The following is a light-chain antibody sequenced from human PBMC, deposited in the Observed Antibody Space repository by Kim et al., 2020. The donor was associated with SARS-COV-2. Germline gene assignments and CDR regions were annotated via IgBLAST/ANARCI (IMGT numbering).Light chain of an antibody. V-gene: IGLV2-8*01. CDR1: SSDVGGYNS. CDR3: SSYGGSDNLV. CDR2: EIN. J-gene: IGLJ6*01. Sequence: LTQPPSASGSPGQSVTISCTGTSSDVGGYNSVSWYQQQPGKAPKLIIYEINKRLSGVPDRFYGSKSGNTASLTVSGLQADDEADYFCSSYGGSDNLVFGGGTKVTVL.